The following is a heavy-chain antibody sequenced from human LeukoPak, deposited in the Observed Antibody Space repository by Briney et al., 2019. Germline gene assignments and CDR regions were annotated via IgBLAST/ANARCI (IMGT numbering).Heavy chain of an antibody. D-gene: IGHD3-22*01. CDR3: AKADSSGYWVFDY. V-gene: IGHV3-9*03. Sequence: GRSLRLSCAASGFTFDDYAMHWVRQAPGQGLEWVSGISWNSGSIGYADSVKGRFTISRDNAKNSLYLQMNSLRAEDMALYYCAKADSSGYWVFDYWGQGTLVTVSS. CDR2: ISWNSGSI. CDR1: GFTFDDYA. J-gene: IGHJ4*02.